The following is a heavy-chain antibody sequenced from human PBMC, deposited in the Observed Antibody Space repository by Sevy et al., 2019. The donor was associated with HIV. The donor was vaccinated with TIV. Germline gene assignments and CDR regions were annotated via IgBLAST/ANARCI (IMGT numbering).Heavy chain of an antibody. V-gene: IGHV4-61*01. CDR1: GDSVSSGNYY. CDR3: AGAAVGYYYAMDV. J-gene: IGHJ6*02. CDR2: NFYSGST. Sequence: SETLSLTCTVSGDSVSSGNYYWSWIRQPPGKGLEWIGYNFYSGSTTYNPSLKSRVTISVDTSKNQFVLKLSFVTAGDTAVNYCAGAAVGYYYAMDVWGQGTTVTVSS. D-gene: IGHD6-13*01.